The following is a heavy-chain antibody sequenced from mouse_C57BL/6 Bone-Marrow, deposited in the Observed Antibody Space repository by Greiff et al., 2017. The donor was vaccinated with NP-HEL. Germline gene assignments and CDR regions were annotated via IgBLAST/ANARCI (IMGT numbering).Heavy chain of an antibody. CDR3: AYYSNSYYAMDY. V-gene: IGHV1-55*01. CDR2: IYPGSGST. Sequence: QVQLQQPGAELVKPGASVKMSGKASGYTFTSYWITWVKKRPGQGLEWIGDIYPGSGSTNYNEKFKSKATLTLDTSSSTAYMQLSSLTSEDSAVYYCAYYSNSYYAMDYWGQGTSVTVSS. D-gene: IGHD2-5*01. CDR1: GYTFTSYW. J-gene: IGHJ4*01.